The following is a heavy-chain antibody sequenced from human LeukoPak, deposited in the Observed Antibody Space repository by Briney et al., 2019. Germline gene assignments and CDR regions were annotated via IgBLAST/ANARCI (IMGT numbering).Heavy chain of an antibody. CDR3: ARMADYDILTGTTHAFDI. D-gene: IGHD3-9*01. CDR2: IYYSGST. Sequence: SETLSLTCTVSGGSISSYYWSWIRQPPGKGLEWIGYIYYSGSTNYNPSLKSRVTISVDKSKNHFSLRLSSVTAADTAVYYCARMADYDILTGTTHAFDIWGQGTMVTVSS. CDR1: GGSISSYY. J-gene: IGHJ3*02. V-gene: IGHV4-59*12.